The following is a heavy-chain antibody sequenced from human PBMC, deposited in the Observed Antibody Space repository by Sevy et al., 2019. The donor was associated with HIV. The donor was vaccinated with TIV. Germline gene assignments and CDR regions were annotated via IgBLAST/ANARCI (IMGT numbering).Heavy chain of an antibody. CDR1: GLTVSNYV. D-gene: IGHD4-17*01. J-gene: IGHJ4*02. CDR2: ISGSSGTT. Sequence: GGSLRLSCAASGLTVSNYVMSWVRQAPGKGLEWLSVISGSSGTTYAAESVKGRLTISRDNSKNTLYLHMSSLGAEDTAVYYCARNLEFYDYGDYGPAFMPDYWGQGTLVTVSS. V-gene: IGHV3-23*01. CDR3: ARNLEFYDYGDYGPAFMPDY.